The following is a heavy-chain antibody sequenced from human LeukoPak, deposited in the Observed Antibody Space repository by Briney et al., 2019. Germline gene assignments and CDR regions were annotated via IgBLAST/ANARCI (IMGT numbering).Heavy chain of an antibody. V-gene: IGHV3-49*04. CDR1: GFTLGDYA. Sequence: GGSLRHSCTDPGFTLGDYAMSWVRQAPGERLGWVGFLRSKAYGGTTEYAASVKGRFTISRDDSKSIDYQQINSLKTEDTAVYYCTRVDFWSGYYPIHWGQGTLVTVSS. CDR2: LRSKAYGGTT. CDR3: TRVDFWSGYYPIH. D-gene: IGHD3-3*01. J-gene: IGHJ4*02.